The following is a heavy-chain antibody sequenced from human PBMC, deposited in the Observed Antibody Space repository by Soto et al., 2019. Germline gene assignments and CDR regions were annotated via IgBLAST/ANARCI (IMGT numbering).Heavy chain of an antibody. CDR2: ISSSGSTI. CDR1: GFTFSDYY. CDR3: ARDGVTIFGVVNMHYYYYMDV. D-gene: IGHD3-3*01. V-gene: IGHV3-11*01. Sequence: GESLKISCAASGFTFSDYYMSWIRQAPGKGLEWVSYISSSGSTIYYADSVKGRFTISRDNAKNSLYLQMNSLRAEDTAVYYCARDGVTIFGVVNMHYYYYMDVWGKGTTVTVSS. J-gene: IGHJ6*03.